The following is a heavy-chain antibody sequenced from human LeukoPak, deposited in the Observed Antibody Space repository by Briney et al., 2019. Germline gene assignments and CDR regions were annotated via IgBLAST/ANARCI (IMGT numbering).Heavy chain of an antibody. Sequence: GGSLRLSCEAPGFTFSNYAMSWVRQAPGKGLECVSRISGSGGSTYYRDSVKGRFTVSRDNSKNTLYLQMNSLRAEDTAVYYCAKSPAGSSWPSIDYWGQGTLVTVSS. CDR1: GFTFSNYA. V-gene: IGHV3-23*01. CDR2: ISGSGGST. J-gene: IGHJ4*02. D-gene: IGHD6-13*01. CDR3: AKSPAGSSWPSIDY.